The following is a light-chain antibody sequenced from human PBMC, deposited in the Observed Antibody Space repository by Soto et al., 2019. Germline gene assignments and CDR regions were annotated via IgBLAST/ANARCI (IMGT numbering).Light chain of an antibody. Sequence: QSVLTQPPSASGSPGQSVTISCTGTSSDVGGYNYVSWYQQHPGKAPKLMIYEVSKRPSGVTDRFSGSKSGNTASLAVSGRQAEDEADYYCSSSAGSNPVVVGGGTKLTVL. V-gene: IGLV2-8*01. CDR2: EVS. CDR1: SSDVGGYNY. J-gene: IGLJ2*01. CDR3: SSSAGSNPVV.